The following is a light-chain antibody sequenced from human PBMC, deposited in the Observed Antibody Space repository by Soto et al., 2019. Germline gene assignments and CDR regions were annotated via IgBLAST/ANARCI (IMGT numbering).Light chain of an antibody. Sequence: EIVLTQSPGSLSLSPGERATLSCSASQRINNNYLAWYQQKPGQAPRLLIYGASSRATGIPDRFSGSGSGTDFTLTISRLEPEDFAVYYCQQYGISPGFTFGPGTRLEIK. J-gene: IGKJ5*01. CDR3: QQYGISPGFT. CDR1: QRINNNY. CDR2: GAS. V-gene: IGKV3-20*01.